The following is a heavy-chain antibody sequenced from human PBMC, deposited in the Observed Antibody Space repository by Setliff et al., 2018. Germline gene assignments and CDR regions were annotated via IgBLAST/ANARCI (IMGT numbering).Heavy chain of an antibody. V-gene: IGHV7-4-1*02. CDR3: AREGEGSTFFPLDAFDI. CDR1: GYTFTTYA. Sequence: ASVKVSCKASGYTFTTYAITWMRQAPGQGLEYMGWINTITGNPTYAQGFTGRFVFSLDTSVSTAYLQISSLKAEDTAVYYCAREGEGSTFFPLDAFDIWGQGTMVTVSS. J-gene: IGHJ3*02. CDR2: INTITGNP. D-gene: IGHD3-16*01.